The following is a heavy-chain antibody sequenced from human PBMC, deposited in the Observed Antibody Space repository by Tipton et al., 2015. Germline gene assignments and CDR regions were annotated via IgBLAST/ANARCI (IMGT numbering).Heavy chain of an antibody. J-gene: IGHJ5*02. Sequence: GLVKPSETLSLTCSVSGGSVTSGSYYWSWIRQPPGKGLEWIGYISYTETSHYNPSLKSRVTISVDTSKNEFSLKLRSVTAADTAVYYCARQTNVVVDVSTKAAWFDPWGQGTLVTVSS. D-gene: IGHD2-2*01. V-gene: IGHV4-61*01. CDR2: ISYTETS. CDR1: GGSVTSGSYY. CDR3: ARQTNVVVDVSTKAAWFDP.